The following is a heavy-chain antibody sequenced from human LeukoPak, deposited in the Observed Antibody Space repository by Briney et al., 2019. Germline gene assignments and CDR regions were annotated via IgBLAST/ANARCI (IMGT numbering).Heavy chain of an antibody. Sequence: GGSLRLSCAASGFTFSNYGMHWVRQAPGKGLEWVAVISYDGSNKYYADSVKGRFTISRDTSKNTLYLQMNSLRAEDTAVYYCAKSAFYDNSGYLGYWGQGTLATVSS. D-gene: IGHD3-22*01. J-gene: IGHJ4*02. CDR3: AKSAFYDNSGYLGY. V-gene: IGHV3-30*18. CDR1: GFTFSNYG. CDR2: ISYDGSNK.